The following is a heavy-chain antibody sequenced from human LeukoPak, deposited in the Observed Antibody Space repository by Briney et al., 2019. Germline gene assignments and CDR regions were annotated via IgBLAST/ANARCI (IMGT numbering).Heavy chain of an antibody. D-gene: IGHD2-15*01. Sequence: GASVKVSCKASGYTFTGYYMHWVRQAPGQGLEWMGWINPNSGGTNYAQKFQGRVTMTRDTSISTAYMELSRLRPDDTAVYYCARVMILSYYYYGMDVWGQGTTVTVSS. CDR1: GYTFTGYY. CDR3: ARVMILSYYYYGMDV. V-gene: IGHV1-2*02. CDR2: INPNSGGT. J-gene: IGHJ6*02.